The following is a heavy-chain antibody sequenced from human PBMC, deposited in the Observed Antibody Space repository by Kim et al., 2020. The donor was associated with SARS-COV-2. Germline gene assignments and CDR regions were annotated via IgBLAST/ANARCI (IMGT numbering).Heavy chain of an antibody. Sequence: AESVKGRFTISRDNSTNTLYLQMNSLRAEDTAVYYCAKDGRYGDWVVFDYWGQGTLVTVSS. J-gene: IGHJ4*02. CDR3: AKDGRYGDWVVFDY. D-gene: IGHD4-17*01. V-gene: IGHV3-23*01.